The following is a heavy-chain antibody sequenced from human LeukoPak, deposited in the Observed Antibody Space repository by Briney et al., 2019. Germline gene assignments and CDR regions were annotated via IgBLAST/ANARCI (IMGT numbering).Heavy chain of an antibody. CDR3: ARDLGETWGDSSGYYYG. V-gene: IGHV3-7*01. D-gene: IGHD3-22*01. Sequence: GGSLRLSCVASGFTFSSYWMSWVRQAPGKGLEWVANIKQDGSEKYYVDSVKGRSTISRDNAKNSLYLQMNSLRAEDTAVYYCARDLGETWGDSSGYYYGWGQGTLVTVSS. CDR1: GFTFSSYW. J-gene: IGHJ4*02. CDR2: IKQDGSEK.